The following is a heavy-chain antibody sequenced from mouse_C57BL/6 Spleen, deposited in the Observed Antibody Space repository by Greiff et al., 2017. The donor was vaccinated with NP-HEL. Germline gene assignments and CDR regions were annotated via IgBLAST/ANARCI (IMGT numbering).Heavy chain of an antibody. J-gene: IGHJ4*01. Sequence: QVQLQQPGAELVKPGASVKVSCKASGYTFTSYWMHWVKQRPGQGLEWIGRIHPSDSDTNYNQKFKGKATLTVDKSSSTAYMQLSSLTSEDSAVDYWARNYGYYYAMDYWGQGTSVTVSS. D-gene: IGHD1-2*01. V-gene: IGHV1-74*01. CDR3: ARNYGYYYAMDY. CDR1: GYTFTSYW. CDR2: IHPSDSDT.